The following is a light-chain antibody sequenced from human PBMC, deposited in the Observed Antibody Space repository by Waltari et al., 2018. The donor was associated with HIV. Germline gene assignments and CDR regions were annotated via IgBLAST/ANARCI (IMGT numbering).Light chain of an antibody. V-gene: IGLV2-11*01. Sequence: QSALTQPRSVSGSPGQSVTISCTGTSSDVGGYNYVSWYQQHPGKAPKLMVCDVSKRPSGVPYRFSGSKAGNTASLTISGLQAEDEADYYCCSYAGSYGYVFGTGTKVTVL. CDR3: CSYAGSYGYV. CDR1: SSDVGGYNY. J-gene: IGLJ1*01. CDR2: DVS.